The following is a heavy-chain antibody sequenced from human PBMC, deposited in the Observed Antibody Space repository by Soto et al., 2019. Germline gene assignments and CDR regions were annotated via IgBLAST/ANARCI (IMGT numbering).Heavy chain of an antibody. CDR3: ATEGRYYDFWSGYPNGGYYYYGMDV. D-gene: IGHD3-3*01. CDR2: IYYSGST. J-gene: IGHJ6*02. V-gene: IGHV4-39*01. CDR1: GGSISSSSYY. Sequence: KTSETLSLTCTVSGGSISSSSYYWGWIRQPPGEGLEWIGSIYYSGSTYYNPSLKSRVTISVDTSKNQFSLKLSSVTAADTAVYYCATEGRYYDFWSGYPNGGYYYYGMDVWGQGTTVTVSS.